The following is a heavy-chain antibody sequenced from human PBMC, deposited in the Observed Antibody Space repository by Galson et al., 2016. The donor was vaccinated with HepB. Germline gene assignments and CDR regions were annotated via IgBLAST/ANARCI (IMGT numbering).Heavy chain of an antibody. D-gene: IGHD3-10*01. CDR1: GFAFTSYA. Sequence: SLRLSCATSGFAFTSYAFNWFRQAPGKGLEWVSSISPTAWSKYYAGAVKGRFTISRDRGTSSVFLQMNSLRVEDTATYYCTGEPGRRSSLGVAASGGQGTQVSVSP. CDR3: TGEPGRRSSLGVAAS. CDR2: ISPTAWSK. J-gene: IGHJ4*02. V-gene: IGHV3-21*06.